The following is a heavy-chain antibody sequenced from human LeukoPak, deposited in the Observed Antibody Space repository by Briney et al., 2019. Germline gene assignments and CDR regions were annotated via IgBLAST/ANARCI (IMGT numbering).Heavy chain of an antibody. J-gene: IGHJ3*02. D-gene: IGHD3-10*02. CDR3: ARAQTMFWEFDGFDI. Sequence: GGSLRLSCVASGFTFSSYWLSWVRQAPGKGLEWVANIKKDGSEQYFVDSVKGRFTISRDNAKNSVYLQLNSLRDEDTAVYSCARAQTMFWEFDGFDIWGRGTKVTVSS. CDR1: GFTFSSYW. CDR2: IKKDGSEQ. V-gene: IGHV3-7*01.